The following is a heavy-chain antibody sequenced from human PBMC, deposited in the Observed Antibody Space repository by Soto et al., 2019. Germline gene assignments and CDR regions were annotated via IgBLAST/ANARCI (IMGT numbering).Heavy chain of an antibody. CDR3: ARDRQDYDLWSGYENEGPYGMDV. V-gene: IGHV4-34*01. J-gene: IGHJ6*02. Sequence: QVQLQQWGAGLLKPSETLSLTCAVYGGSLSGHYWTWLRQAPGKGLEWIGEINHSGGTNYNSSLKSRVTISIDTSKNQFSLLLLSVTAAATALYYCARDRQDYDLWSGYENEGPYGMDVCGQGTTVIVSS. CDR1: GGSLSGHY. CDR2: INHSGGT. D-gene: IGHD3-3*01.